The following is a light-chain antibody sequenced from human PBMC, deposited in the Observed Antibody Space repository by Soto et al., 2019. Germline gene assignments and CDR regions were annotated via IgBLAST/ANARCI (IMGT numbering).Light chain of an antibody. CDR3: QQYRSYSWT. CDR2: AAS. V-gene: IGKV1-6*02. Sequence: AIQMTQSPSSLSASVGDRVTITCRASQGIRNDLGWYQQKPGKAPKLLINAASSLQSGVPSRFSGSGSGTDFTLTISSLQPEDFATYYCQQYRSYSWTFGQGTKVEI. CDR1: QGIRND. J-gene: IGKJ1*01.